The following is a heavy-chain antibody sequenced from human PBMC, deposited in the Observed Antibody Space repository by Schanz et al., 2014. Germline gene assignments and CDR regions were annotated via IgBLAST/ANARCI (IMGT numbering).Heavy chain of an antibody. CDR3: AKVREWWPYYFDY. V-gene: IGHV3-23*01. CDR2: ITDSGGST. Sequence: EVQLLESGGGLVQPGGSLRLSCAASGFIFSKYAMTWVRQAPGKGLEWVSAITDSGGSTYYADSVKGRFTISRDNSDNTLFLQMNSLRAEDTAVYYCAKVREWWPYYFDYWGQGTLVTVSS. D-gene: IGHD2-15*01. CDR1: GFIFSKYA. J-gene: IGHJ4*02.